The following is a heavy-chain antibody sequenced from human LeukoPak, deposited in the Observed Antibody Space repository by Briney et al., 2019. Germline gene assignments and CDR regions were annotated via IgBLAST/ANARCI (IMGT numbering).Heavy chain of an antibody. CDR1: GFTFDAYA. CDR2: ISRNSDYI. CDR3: AKDLAVGKTPRVYAFDI. J-gene: IGHJ3*02. V-gene: IGHV3-9*01. Sequence: GGSLRLSCAASGFTFDAYAMHWVRQVPGKGLEWVSGISRNSDYIGYGDSVQGRFIISRDNARDSLFLEMNSLRAEDTALYFCAKDLAVGKTPRVYAFDIWGQGTMVTVSS. D-gene: IGHD1-26*01.